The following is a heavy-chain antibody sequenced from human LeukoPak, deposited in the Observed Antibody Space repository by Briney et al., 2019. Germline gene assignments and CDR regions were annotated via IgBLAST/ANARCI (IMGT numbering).Heavy chain of an antibody. J-gene: IGHJ4*02. D-gene: IGHD4-11*01. CDR3: ARVNDYSNYEDY. CDR1: GGSISSSSYY. CDR2: IYYSGST. Sequence: SETLSLTCTVSGGSISSSSYYWGWIRQPPGKGLEWIGSIYYSGSTYYNPSLKGRVTISVDTSKNQFSLKLSSVTAADTAVYYCARVNDYSNYEDYWGQGTLVTVSS. V-gene: IGHV4-39*07.